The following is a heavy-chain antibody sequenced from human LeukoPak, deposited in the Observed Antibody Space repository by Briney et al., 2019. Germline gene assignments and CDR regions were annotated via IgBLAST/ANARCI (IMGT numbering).Heavy chain of an antibody. J-gene: IGHJ3*02. Sequence: PSETLSLTCTVSGGSISSSSYYWGWIRQPPGKGLEWIGSIYYSGSTYYNPSLKSRVTISVDTSKNQFSLKLSSVTAADTAVYYCARQPTIFGVVDAFDIWGQGTMVTVSS. D-gene: IGHD3-3*01. CDR3: ARQPTIFGVVDAFDI. CDR2: IYYSGST. CDR1: GGSISSSSYY. V-gene: IGHV4-39*01.